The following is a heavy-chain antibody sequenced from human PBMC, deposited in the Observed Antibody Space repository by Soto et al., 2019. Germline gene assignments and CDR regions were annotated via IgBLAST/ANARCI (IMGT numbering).Heavy chain of an antibody. J-gene: IGHJ6*03. CDR1: GFTFSSHG. D-gene: IGHD2-21*02. Sequence: QVQLVESGGGVVQPGRSLRLSCAASGFTFSSHGMHWVRQAPGKGLEWVAVVWYDGSNKYYADSVKGRFTISRDNSMNTLYLQMNTLRADDTAVYYCARDREDDDCDFYYYMDVWGKGTTVTVS. V-gene: IGHV3-33*01. CDR3: ARDREDDDCDFYYYMDV. CDR2: VWYDGSNK.